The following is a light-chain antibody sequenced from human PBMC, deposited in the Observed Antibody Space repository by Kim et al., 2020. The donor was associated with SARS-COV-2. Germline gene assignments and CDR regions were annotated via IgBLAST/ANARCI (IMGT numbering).Light chain of an antibody. CDR3: QAWGPGVWV. CDR1: RGHSTYA. J-gene: IGLJ3*02. CDR2: INDNGHY. Sequence: QPVLTQAASASASLGASVKLTCTLSRGHSTYAIAWHQQQPGKGPRYLMNINDNGHYNRGDGIPDRLSGSSSGADRYLTISSVQSEDEADYYCQAWGPGVWVFGGGTQLTVL. V-gene: IGLV4-69*01.